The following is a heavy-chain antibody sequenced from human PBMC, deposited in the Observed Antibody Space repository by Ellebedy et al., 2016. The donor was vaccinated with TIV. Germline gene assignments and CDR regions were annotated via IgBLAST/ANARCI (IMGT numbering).Heavy chain of an antibody. Sequence: GSLRLSCAASGFTFSDYYMSWVRQSPGRGLEWIGEIYHSGNTNYNPSLKSRVTISVDKSKNQFSLKLTSVTAADTAVYYCARDRYDSSGFYYGYYHGMDVWGQGTTVTVSS. CDR3: ARDRYDSSGFYYGYYHGMDV. J-gene: IGHJ6*02. CDR1: GFTFSDYY. V-gene: IGHV4-4*02. D-gene: IGHD3-22*01. CDR2: IYHSGNT.